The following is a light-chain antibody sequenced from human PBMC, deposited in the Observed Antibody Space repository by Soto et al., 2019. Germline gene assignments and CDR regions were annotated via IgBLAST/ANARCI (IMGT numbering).Light chain of an antibody. Sequence: EIVLTQSPGTLSLSPGERATLSCRASQSVRNNYVAWYQQKPGQAPRLLIYAASSRATGIPDRISGSGSGTDFTLTISRLQPEDFAVYYCQQYRSAPEMFGQGTKVEL. CDR2: AAS. CDR1: QSVRNNY. CDR3: QQYRSAPEM. J-gene: IGKJ1*01. V-gene: IGKV3-20*01.